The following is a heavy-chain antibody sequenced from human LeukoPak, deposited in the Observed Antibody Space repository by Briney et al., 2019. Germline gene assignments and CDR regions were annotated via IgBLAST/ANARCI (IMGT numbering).Heavy chain of an antibody. CDR3: ARLNYYDSTGHYYAFDY. D-gene: IGHD3-22*01. CDR2: MHHSGTA. V-gene: IGHV4-38-2*01. J-gene: IGHJ4*02. CDR1: GYSISSGYF. Sequence: LSETLSLTCVVSGYSISSGYFWGWIRQPPGKGLEWIGIMHHSGTAFYSPSLKSRVTISIDTSKNQFSLKLSSVTAADTAVYFCARLNYYDSTGHYYAFDYWGRGTLVTVSS.